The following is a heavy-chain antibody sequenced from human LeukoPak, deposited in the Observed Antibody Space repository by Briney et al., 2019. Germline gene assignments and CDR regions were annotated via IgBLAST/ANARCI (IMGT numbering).Heavy chain of an antibody. Sequence: SGGSLRLSCAASGFPFDDYGMSWDRLAPGKGLEWVSGVSWNGTYTEYADSVRGRFTISRDNAKKSLYLQMNSLRVDDTALYYCARRKGPYGSGTYYDSWGQGTLVSVSS. D-gene: IGHD3-10*01. CDR3: ARRKGPYGSGTYYDS. V-gene: IGHV3-20*04. J-gene: IGHJ4*02. CDR1: GFPFDDYG. CDR2: VSWNGTYT.